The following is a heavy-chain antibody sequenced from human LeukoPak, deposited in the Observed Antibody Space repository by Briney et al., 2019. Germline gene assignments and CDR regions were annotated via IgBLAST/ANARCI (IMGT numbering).Heavy chain of an antibody. CDR2: ISGSGGST. V-gene: IGHV3-23*01. CDR3: AKAISGYYSGYYYYYYMDV. Sequence: GGSLRLSCAASRFTFSSYAMSWVRQAPGKGLEWVSAISGSGGSTYYADSVKGRFTISRDNSKNTLYLQMNSLRAEDTAVYYCAKAISGYYSGYYYYYYMDVWGKGTTVTVSS. D-gene: IGHD3-22*01. J-gene: IGHJ6*03. CDR1: RFTFSSYA.